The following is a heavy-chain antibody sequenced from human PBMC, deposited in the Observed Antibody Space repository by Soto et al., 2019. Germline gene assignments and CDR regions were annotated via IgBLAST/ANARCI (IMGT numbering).Heavy chain of an antibody. CDR2: VSGSSSSI. CDR3: ASYNWNDVKAFDF. V-gene: IGHV3-48*01. J-gene: IGHJ3*01. Sequence: GGSLRLSCAASGFTFSSSWMHWVRQAPGKGLVWVSRVSGSSSSIYYADSVKGRFTISRDNARNTLYLQMNSLRAEDTAVYYCASYNWNDVKAFDFWGQGTMVTVSS. CDR1: GFTFSSSW. D-gene: IGHD1-1*01.